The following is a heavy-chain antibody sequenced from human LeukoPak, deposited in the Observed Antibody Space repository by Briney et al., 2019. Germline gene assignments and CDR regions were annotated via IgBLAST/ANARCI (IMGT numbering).Heavy chain of an antibody. Sequence: PGGSLRLSCAASGFTFSRYWMHWVRHAPGKGLMGVSRISPDGSTTLYADSVKGRFTISRDNAKNTLHLQMNSLGAEDTAVYYCARSPSSSGYLNYFDYWGQGTLVTVSS. CDR3: ARSPSSSGYLNYFDY. D-gene: IGHD3-22*01. CDR2: ISPDGSTT. CDR1: GFTFSRYW. J-gene: IGHJ4*02. V-gene: IGHV3-74*03.